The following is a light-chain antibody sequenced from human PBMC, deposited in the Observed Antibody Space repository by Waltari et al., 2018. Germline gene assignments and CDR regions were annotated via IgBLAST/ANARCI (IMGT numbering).Light chain of an antibody. CDR2: STY. CDR3: QQYDGIVVT. J-gene: IGKJ4*01. V-gene: IGKV3-20*01. Sequence: EIVLTQSPGNPYLSPGDRATLSCRASQTVSTIALSWYQQNPGQAPRVLIYSTYNRATGIPDRFSGSGSGTDFTLTINRLAPEDFAMYYCQQYDGIVVTFGGGTKVEI. CDR1: QTVSTIA.